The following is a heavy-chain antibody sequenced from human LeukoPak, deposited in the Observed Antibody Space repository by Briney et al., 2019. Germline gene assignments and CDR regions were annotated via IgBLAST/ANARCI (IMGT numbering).Heavy chain of an antibody. CDR3: ARVGIAAAPNGVDYYYYMDV. D-gene: IGHD6-13*01. CDR1: GFTVSSNY. Sequence: GGSLRLSCAASGFTVSSNYMSWVRQAPGKGLEWVSVIYSGGSTYYADSVKGRFTISRDNSKNTLYLQMNSLRAEDTAVYYCARVGIAAAPNGVDYYYYMDVWGKGTTLTVSS. CDR2: IYSGGST. V-gene: IGHV3-66*02. J-gene: IGHJ6*03.